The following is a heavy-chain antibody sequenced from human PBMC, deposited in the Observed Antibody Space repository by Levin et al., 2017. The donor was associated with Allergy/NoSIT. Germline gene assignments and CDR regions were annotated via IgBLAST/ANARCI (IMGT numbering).Heavy chain of an antibody. Sequence: QLGESLKISCAASGFTFSSYAMSWVRQAPGKGLEWVSAISGSGGSTYYADSVKGRFTISRDNSKNTLYLQMNSLRAEDTAVYYCAKDEPYCGGDCYPRAEYFQHWGQGTLVTVSS. CDR3: AKDEPYCGGDCYPRAEYFQH. V-gene: IGHV3-23*01. CDR2: ISGSGGST. J-gene: IGHJ1*01. D-gene: IGHD2-21*02. CDR1: GFTFSSYA.